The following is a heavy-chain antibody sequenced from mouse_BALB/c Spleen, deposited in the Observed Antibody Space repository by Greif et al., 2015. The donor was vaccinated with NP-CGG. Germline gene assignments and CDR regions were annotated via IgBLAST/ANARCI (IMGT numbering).Heavy chain of an antibody. D-gene: IGHD5-1*01. CDR2: ISSGGGST. J-gene: IGHJ4*01. CDR3: ARHSPYYYAMDY. Sequence: EVQGVESGGGLVKPGGSLKLSCAASGFAFSSYDMSWVRQTPEKRLEWVAYISSGGGSTYYPDTVKGRFTISRDNAKNTLYLQMSSLKSEDTAMYYCARHSPYYYAMDYWGQGTSVTVSS. V-gene: IGHV5-12-1*01. CDR1: GFAFSSYD.